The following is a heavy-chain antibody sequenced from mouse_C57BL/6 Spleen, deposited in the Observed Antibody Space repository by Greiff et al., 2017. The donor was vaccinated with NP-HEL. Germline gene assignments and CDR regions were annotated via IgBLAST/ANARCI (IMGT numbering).Heavy chain of an antibody. D-gene: IGHD1-1*01. J-gene: IGHJ2*01. CDR1: GYSITSGYY. V-gene: IGHV3-6*01. CDR3: ARDRDYYGSSYYYFDY. CDR2: ISYDGSN. Sequence: DVKLQESGPGLVKPSQSLSLTCSVTGYSITSGYYWNWIRQFPGNKLEWMGYISYDGSNNYNPSLKNRISITRDTSKNQFFLKLNSVTTEDTATYYCARDRDYYGSSYYYFDYWGQGTTLTVSS.